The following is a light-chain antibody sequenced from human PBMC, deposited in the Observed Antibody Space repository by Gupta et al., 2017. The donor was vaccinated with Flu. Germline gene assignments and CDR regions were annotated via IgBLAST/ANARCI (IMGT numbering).Light chain of an antibody. CDR1: SSNIGNNL. V-gene: IGLV1-51*02. CDR3: LSWDSSLSAVV. J-gene: IGLJ3*02. CDR2: ETN. Sequence: QSVLPHPPSVSAAPGQKVTISRSRSSSNIGNNLVSWYQQLPRTAPKLLIYETNKRPSGIPDRFSGSKSGTSATLTITGLQTGDEADYYCLSWDSSLSAVVFGGGTKLTVL.